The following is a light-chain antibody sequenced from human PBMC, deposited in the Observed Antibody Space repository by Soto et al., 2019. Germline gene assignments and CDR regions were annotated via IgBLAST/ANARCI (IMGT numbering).Light chain of an antibody. Sequence: SYELTQPPSVSVAPGNTARISCGGNNIGSESVHWYQQKPGQAPILVIYYDRDRPSGIPERFSGSNSGNTATLTISRVEAGDEADYYCHVWDGSSDHQVYGGGTKLTVL. CDR1: NIGSES. V-gene: IGLV3-21*04. J-gene: IGLJ3*02. CDR3: HVWDGSSDHQV. CDR2: YDR.